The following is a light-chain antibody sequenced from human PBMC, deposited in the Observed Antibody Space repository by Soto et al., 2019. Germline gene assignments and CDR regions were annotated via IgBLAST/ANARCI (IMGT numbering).Light chain of an antibody. V-gene: IGKV1-27*01. CDR3: QQRSYWPPYT. CDR2: AAS. Sequence: DIQMTQSPSSLSASVGDRVTITCRASQGITNYLAWYQQKPGKVPRLLIYAASTLQSGVPSRFSGSGSGTDFTLTISSLESEDSAVYYCQQRSYWPPYTFGQGTKVDIK. J-gene: IGKJ2*01. CDR1: QGITNY.